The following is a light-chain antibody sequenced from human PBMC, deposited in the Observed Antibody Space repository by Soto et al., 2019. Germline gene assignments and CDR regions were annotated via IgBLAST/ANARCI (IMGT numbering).Light chain of an antibody. CDR3: QQYGSSPWT. J-gene: IGKJ1*01. CDR2: DAS. CDR1: QSVSSSS. Sequence: EIVLTQSPGTLSLSPGERATLSGRASQSVSSSSLAWYRQKRGQAPRLLIHDASSRATGIPDRFSGSGSGTDFTLTISRLEPEDFAVYYCQQYGSSPWTFGQGTKVDIK. V-gene: IGKV3-20*01.